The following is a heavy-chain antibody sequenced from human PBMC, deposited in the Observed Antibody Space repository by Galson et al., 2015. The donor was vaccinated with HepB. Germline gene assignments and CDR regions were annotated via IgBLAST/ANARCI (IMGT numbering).Heavy chain of an antibody. J-gene: IGHJ4*02. CDR2: IIPILGIA. CDR3: AREYGSGNYWGY. D-gene: IGHD3-10*01. V-gene: IGHV1-69*04. Sequence: SVKVSXXXXGXTXSXYTISWVRQAPGQGLEWXGRIIPILGIANYAQKFQGRVTITADKSTSTAYMELSSLRSEDTAVYYCAREYGSGNYWGYWGRGTL. CDR1: GXTXSXYT.